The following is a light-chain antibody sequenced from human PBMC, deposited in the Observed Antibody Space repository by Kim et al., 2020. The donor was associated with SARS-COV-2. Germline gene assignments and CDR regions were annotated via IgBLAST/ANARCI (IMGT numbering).Light chain of an antibody. CDR2: YDS. V-gene: IGLV3-21*04. CDR3: QVWDSSSDHRGV. CDR1: NIGSKS. J-gene: IGLJ2*01. Sequence: SYELTQPPSVSVAQGKTARITCGGNNIGSKSVHWYQQKPGQAPVLVIYYDSDRPSGIPERFSGSNSGNTATLTISRVEAGDEADYYCQVWDSSSDHRGVF.